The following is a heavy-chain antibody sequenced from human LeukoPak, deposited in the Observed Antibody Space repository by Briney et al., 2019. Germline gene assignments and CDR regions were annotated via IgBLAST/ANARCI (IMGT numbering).Heavy chain of an antibody. V-gene: IGHV3-23*01. D-gene: IGHD6-13*01. CDR1: GLTFSRYA. CDR3: AKDPSIAAARQYFDY. Sequence: GGSLRLSCAVSGLTFSRYAMSWVRQAPGKGLEWVSAISESGSGTYYADSVKGRFTISRDNSKDTLSLQMNSLRAEDTAVYYCAKDPSIAAARQYFDYWGQGTLVTVSS. J-gene: IGHJ4*02. CDR2: ISESGSGT.